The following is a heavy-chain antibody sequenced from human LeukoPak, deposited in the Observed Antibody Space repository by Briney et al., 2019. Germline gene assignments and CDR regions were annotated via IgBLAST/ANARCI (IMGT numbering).Heavy chain of an antibody. D-gene: IGHD4-17*01. CDR2: ISAYNGNT. CDR3: ARDVTTVTTGGWFDP. J-gene: IGHJ5*02. V-gene: IGHV1-18*01. CDR1: GYTFTSYG. Sequence: ASEKVSCKASGYTFTSYGISWVRQAPGQGLEWMGWISAYNGNTNYAQKLQGRVTMTTDTSTSTAYMELRSLRSDDTAVYYCARDVTTVTTGGWFDPWGQGTLVTVSS.